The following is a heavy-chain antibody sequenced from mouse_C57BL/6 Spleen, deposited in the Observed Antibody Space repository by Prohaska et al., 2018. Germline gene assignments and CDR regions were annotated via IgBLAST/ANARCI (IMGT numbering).Heavy chain of an antibody. CDR2: IDPSDSYT. CDR1: GYTFTSYW. D-gene: IGHD1-1*01. Sequence: QVQLQQPGAELVRPGTSVKLSCKASGYTFTSYWMHWVKQRPGQGLEWIGVIDPSDSYTNYNQKFKGKATLTVDTSSSTAYMQRSSLTSEDSAVYYCARPQVLLYFDYWGQGTTLTVSS. CDR3: ARPQVLLYFDY. J-gene: IGHJ2*01. V-gene: IGHV1-59*01.